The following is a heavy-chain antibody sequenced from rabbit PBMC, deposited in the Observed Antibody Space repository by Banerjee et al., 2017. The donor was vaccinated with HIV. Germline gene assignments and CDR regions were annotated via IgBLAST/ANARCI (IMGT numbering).Heavy chain of an antibody. CDR3: ARGGIGSGWDDNL. CDR1: GFSFSSSYY. D-gene: IGHD4-2*01. V-gene: IGHV1S40*01. Sequence: SLEESGGDLVKPGASLTLTCTASGFSFSSSYYMCWVRQAPGKGLEWIACIYTSSGSTWYASWVNGRFTISKTSSTTVTLKMTSLTAADTATYFCARGGIGSGWDDNLWGQGTLVTVS. CDR2: IYTSSGST. J-gene: IGHJ4*01.